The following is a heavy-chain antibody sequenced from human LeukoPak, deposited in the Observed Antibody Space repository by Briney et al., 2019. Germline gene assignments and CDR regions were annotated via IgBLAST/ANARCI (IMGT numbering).Heavy chain of an antibody. D-gene: IGHD5-24*01. V-gene: IGHV3-43D*03. CDR1: GFTFDNYA. CDR2: INWDGLST. J-gene: IGHJ6*03. CDR3: ARDARDEEYYYYMDV. Sequence: QPGGSLRLSCAASGFTFDNYAMHWVRQAPGKGLEWVSLINWDGLSTYYADSVRGRFTISRDNSKSSLYLQMNSLRAKDTAVYYCARDARDEEYYYYMDVWGKGTTVTISS.